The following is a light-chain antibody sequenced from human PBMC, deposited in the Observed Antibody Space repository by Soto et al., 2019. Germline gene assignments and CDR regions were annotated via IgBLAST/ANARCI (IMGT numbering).Light chain of an antibody. CDR2: GAS. Sequence: EIVLTQSPGTVSLSPVERATLSSRASQSVSSNNLAWYQQRPGQAPRVVIYGASSRATGIPDRFSGSGSGTDFSLTIRRLEPDDFAVYYCQKYGNFWTFGQGTKVDIK. CDR3: QKYGNFWT. V-gene: IGKV3-20*01. CDR1: QSVSSNN. J-gene: IGKJ1*01.